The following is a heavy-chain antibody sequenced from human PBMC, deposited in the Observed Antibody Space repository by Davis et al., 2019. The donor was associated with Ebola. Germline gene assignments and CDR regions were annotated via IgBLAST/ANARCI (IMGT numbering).Heavy chain of an antibody. V-gene: IGHV5-51*01. J-gene: IGHJ3*01. D-gene: IGHD2-21*01. Sequence: GESLKISCKGSGYAYLSYWIGWVRQMPGKGLEWMGHIYPIDSDTRYSPSFQGQVTISVDKSITTAYLQWTSLKASDTAMYYCARRLAIRNDAFDVWGQGTMVSVS. CDR1: GYAYLSYW. CDR3: ARRLAIRNDAFDV. CDR2: IYPIDSDT.